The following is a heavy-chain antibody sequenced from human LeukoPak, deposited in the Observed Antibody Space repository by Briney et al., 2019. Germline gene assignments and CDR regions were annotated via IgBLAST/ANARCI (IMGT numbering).Heavy chain of an antibody. J-gene: IGHJ4*02. CDR1: EYSFTTYW. V-gene: IGHV5-51*01. CDR3: ARLHDYTSSSCYFDY. D-gene: IGHD6-6*01. CDR2: IYPGDSDT. Sequence: GESLKISCKGSEYSFTTYWIGWVRQMPGKGLEWMGIIYPGDSDTRYSPSFQGQVTISADKSISTAYLQWSSLKASDTAMYYCARLHDYTSSSCYFDYWGQGTLVTVSS.